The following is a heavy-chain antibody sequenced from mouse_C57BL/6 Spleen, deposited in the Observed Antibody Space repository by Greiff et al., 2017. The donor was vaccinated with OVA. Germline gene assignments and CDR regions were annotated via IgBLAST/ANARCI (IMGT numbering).Heavy chain of an antibody. D-gene: IGHD1-1*01. CDR2: INPSTGGT. CDR1: GYSFTGYY. J-gene: IGHJ4*01. V-gene: IGHV1-42*01. CDR3: ARWGLTTVVAPYAMDY. Sequence: VQLQQSGPELVKPGASVKISCKASGYSFTGYYMNWVKQSPEKSLEWIGEINPSTGGTTYNQKFKAKATLTVDKSSSTAYMQLKSLTSEDSAVYYCARWGLTTVVAPYAMDYWGQGTSVTVSS.